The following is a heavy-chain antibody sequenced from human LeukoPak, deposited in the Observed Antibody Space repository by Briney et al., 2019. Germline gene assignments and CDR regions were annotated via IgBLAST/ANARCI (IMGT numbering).Heavy chain of an antibody. CDR2: IYPGDSDT. J-gene: IGHJ6*03. CDR1: GYSFTNYW. CDR3: ARHSIAAAGTNYYYYMDV. V-gene: IGHV5-51*01. Sequence: GESLKISCKGSGYSFTNYWIGWVRQMPGKGLEWMGIIYPGDSDTRYSPSFQGQVTISADKSISTAYLQWSSLKASDTAMYYYARHSIAAAGTNYYYYMDVWGKGTTVTVSS. D-gene: IGHD6-13*01.